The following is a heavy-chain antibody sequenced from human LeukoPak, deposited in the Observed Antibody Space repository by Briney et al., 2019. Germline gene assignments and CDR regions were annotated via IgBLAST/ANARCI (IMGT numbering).Heavy chain of an antibody. CDR2: IYYSGST. CDR1: GGSISSSGYY. J-gene: IGHJ5*02. CDR3: ARVFISRFDP. V-gene: IGHV4-39*07. Sequence: AETLSLTCSVFGGSISSSGYYWGWIRQPPGKGLEWIGNIYYSGSTYYNPSLKSRVTISVDTSKNQFSLKLSSVTAADTAVYYCARVFISRFDPWGQGNLVIVSS.